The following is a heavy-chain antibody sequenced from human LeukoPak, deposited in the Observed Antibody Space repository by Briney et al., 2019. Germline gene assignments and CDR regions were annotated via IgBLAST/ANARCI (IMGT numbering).Heavy chain of an antibody. D-gene: IGHD4-17*01. CDR2: ISYIGTT. CDR1: DDSFSSHY. Sequence: SETLSLTCAVSDDSFSSHYWTWIRQPPGKGLEWIGYISYIGTTNYNPSLKSRVTLSIDTSKNQFSLKPSSVTAADTAVYYCARDLVTVTKGFDIWGQGTMVSVSS. CDR3: ARDLVTVTKGFDI. J-gene: IGHJ3*02. V-gene: IGHV4-59*11.